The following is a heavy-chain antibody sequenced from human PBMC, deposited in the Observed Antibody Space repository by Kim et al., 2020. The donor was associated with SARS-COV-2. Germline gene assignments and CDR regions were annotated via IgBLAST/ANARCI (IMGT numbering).Heavy chain of an antibody. D-gene: IGHD4-17*01. CDR2: ISSSSSYI. CDR1: GFTFSSYS. Sequence: GGSLRLSCAASGFTFSSYSMNWVRQAPGKGLEWVSSISSSSSYIYYADSVKGRFTISRDNAKNSLYLQMNSLRAEDTAVYYCARDQIQGDDYGDYLREDYYYYGMDVWGQGTTVTVSS. CDR3: ARDQIQGDDYGDYLREDYYYYGMDV. J-gene: IGHJ6*02. V-gene: IGHV3-21*01.